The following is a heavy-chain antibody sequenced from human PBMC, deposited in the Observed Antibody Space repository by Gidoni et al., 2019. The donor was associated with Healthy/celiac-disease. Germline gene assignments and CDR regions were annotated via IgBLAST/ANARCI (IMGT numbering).Heavy chain of an antibody. CDR1: GSTFSSYA. V-gene: IGHV3-64*01. J-gene: IGHJ4*02. CDR3: ARGDDSSGSDY. CDR2: ISSNGGST. D-gene: IGHD3-22*01. Sequence: EVQLVESGGGLVQPGGSLRLSCAASGSTFSSYAMHWVRQAPGKGLEYVSAISSNGGSTYYANSVKGRFTISRDNSKNTLYLQMGSLRAEDMAVYYCARGDDSSGSDYWGQGTLVTVSS.